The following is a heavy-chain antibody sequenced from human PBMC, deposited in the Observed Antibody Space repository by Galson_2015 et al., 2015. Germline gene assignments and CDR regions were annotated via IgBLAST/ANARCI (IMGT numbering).Heavy chain of an antibody. J-gene: IGHJ4*02. Sequence: SLRLSCAASGFTFSSYAMHWVRQAPGKGLEWVAVISYDGSNKYYADSVKGRFTISRDNSKNTLYLQMNSLRAEDTAVYYCARGGYCSSTSCYRVHHFDYWGQGTLVTVSS. CDR1: GFTFSSYA. CDR3: ARGGYCSSTSCYRVHHFDY. D-gene: IGHD2-2*02. CDR2: ISYDGSNK. V-gene: IGHV3-30-3*01.